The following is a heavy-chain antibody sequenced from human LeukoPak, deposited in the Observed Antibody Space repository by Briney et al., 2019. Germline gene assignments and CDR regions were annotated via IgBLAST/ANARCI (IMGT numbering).Heavy chain of an antibody. CDR1: NYTFTSYS. V-gene: IGHV1-18*01. D-gene: IGHD3-10*01. Sequence: ASVKVSCXASNYTFTSYSISWVRQARGQGLEWMEWISAYNGNTNYAQNLQGRVTMTTDTSTSTAYMELRSLRSDDTAVYYCARADYYGSGRASAFDIWGQGTMVTVSS. J-gene: IGHJ3*02. CDR3: ARADYYGSGRASAFDI. CDR2: ISAYNGNT.